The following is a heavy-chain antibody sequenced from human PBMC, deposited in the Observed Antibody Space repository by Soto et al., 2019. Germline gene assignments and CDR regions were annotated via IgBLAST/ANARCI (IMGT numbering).Heavy chain of an antibody. CDR1: GGSLSNHY. Sequence: SETLSLTCSVSGGSLSNHYWSWIRQPPGKGLEWIAYIYNTGTTKYNPSLKSRVTISVDTSRNQFSLKVTSLTAADTAVYYCASRDPGTSVDYWGQGTLVTVSS. V-gene: IGHV4-59*08. J-gene: IGHJ4*02. D-gene: IGHD1-7*01. CDR3: ASRDPGTSVDY. CDR2: IYNTGTT.